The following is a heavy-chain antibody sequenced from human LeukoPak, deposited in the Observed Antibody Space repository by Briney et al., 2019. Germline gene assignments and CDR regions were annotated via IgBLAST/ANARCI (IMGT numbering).Heavy chain of an antibody. V-gene: IGHV3-21*01. CDR1: GFTFSSYI. J-gene: IGHJ2*01. Sequence: GGSLRLSCAASGFTFSSYIINWVRQAPGKGLEWVSSISRSSTYTYYADSVKGRFTISRDNAKNSLYLQMNSLRAEDTAVYFCAREVVRYFDLWGRGTLVTVSS. CDR3: AREVVRYFDL. D-gene: IGHD4-23*01. CDR2: ISRSSTYT.